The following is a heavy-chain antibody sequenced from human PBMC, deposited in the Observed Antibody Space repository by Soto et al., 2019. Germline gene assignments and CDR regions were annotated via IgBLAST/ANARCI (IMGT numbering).Heavy chain of an antibody. CDR2: IIPILRTT. J-gene: IGHJ4*02. CDR1: GNTLSSYA. V-gene: IGHV1-69*11. Sequence: GASVKVSCKASGNTLSSYAFTWLRQAPGKGFELMGTIIPILRTTEYEQKFQGRVTITADESTTTVYMELSGLTSGDTGIYFCARGYQPILLFDFWGQGTLGTFSS. D-gene: IGHD2-15*01. CDR3: ARGYQPILLFDF.